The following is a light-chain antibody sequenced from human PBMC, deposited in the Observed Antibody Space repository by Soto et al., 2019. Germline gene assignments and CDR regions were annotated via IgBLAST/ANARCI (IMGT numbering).Light chain of an antibody. CDR2: DAS. CDR3: QQYKTRSKT. Sequence: EIVLTQSPGTLSLSPGERATLSCRASQSVTSYLAWYQQKPGQAPRLLIYDASNRATGIPARFSGSGSGTDFTLTISRLQPDDFATYYCQQYKTRSKTFGQGTRLEIK. V-gene: IGKV3-11*01. CDR1: QSVTSY. J-gene: IGKJ5*01.